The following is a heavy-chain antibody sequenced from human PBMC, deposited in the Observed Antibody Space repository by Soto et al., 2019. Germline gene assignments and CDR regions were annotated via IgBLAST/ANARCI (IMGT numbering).Heavy chain of an antibody. Sequence: QVQLQESGPGLVNPSQTLSLTCTVSGASISSGAYYWSWIRQHPGKGLEWIGYIYYSGGTYYNPSLKSRGTISGDTSKNQFSLRLNSVTAAYTAVYYCASLRRPYGLDVWGHGTTVTVSS. CDR1: GASISSGAYY. J-gene: IGHJ6*02. CDR3: ASLRRPYGLDV. V-gene: IGHV4-31*03. CDR2: IYYSGGT.